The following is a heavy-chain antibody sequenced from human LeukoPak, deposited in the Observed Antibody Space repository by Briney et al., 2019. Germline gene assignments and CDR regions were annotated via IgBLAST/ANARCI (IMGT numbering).Heavy chain of an antibody. D-gene: IGHD1-26*01. CDR2: MNPNSGNT. CDR1: GYTFTSYD. Sequence: ASVMVSCKASGYTFTSYDINWVRQATGQGREWMGWMNPNSGNTGYAQKFQGRATITRNTSISTAYMELSSLRSEDTAVYYCARGRMGSGSPYNWFDPWGQGTLVTVSS. CDR3: ARGRMGSGSPYNWFDP. J-gene: IGHJ5*02. V-gene: IGHV1-8*03.